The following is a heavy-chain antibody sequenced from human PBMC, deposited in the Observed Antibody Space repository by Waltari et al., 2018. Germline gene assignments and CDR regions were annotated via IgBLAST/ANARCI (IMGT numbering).Heavy chain of an antibody. V-gene: IGHV4-39*01. CDR1: GGSISRSSYA. CDR3: ARLPVSAGNYFDY. CDR2: TYYSGST. D-gene: IGHD2-21*01. Sequence: QLQLQESGPGLVTPSETLSLACPVSGGSISRSSYALGWIPQPPGKWLEWIGGTYYSGSTYYNPSLKSRGTISLDTSKNQFSLKLSSVTAADTAVHYCARLPVSAGNYFDYWGQGTLVTVSS. J-gene: IGHJ4*02.